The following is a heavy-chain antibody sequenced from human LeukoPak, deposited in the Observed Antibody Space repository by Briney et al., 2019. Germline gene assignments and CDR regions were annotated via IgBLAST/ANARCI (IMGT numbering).Heavy chain of an antibody. CDR3: ARHSHYYDSSGSSWGPFDY. J-gene: IGHJ4*02. CDR1: GFTVSSNY. D-gene: IGHD3-22*01. V-gene: IGHV3-53*01. Sequence: GGSLRLSCAASGFTVSSNYMSWVRQAPGKGLEWVSVIYSGGSTYYADSVKGRFTISRDNSKNTLYLQMNSLRAGDTAVYYCARHSHYYDSSGSSWGPFDYWGQGTLVTVSS. CDR2: IYSGGST.